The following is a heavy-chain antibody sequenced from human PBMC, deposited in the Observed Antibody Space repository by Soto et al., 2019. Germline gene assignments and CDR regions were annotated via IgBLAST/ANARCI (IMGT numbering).Heavy chain of an antibody. CDR2: ITDTGGDA. D-gene: IGHD6-19*01. CDR1: GLTFGSRA. CDR3: ARAIAVGSTSLDY. J-gene: IGHJ4*02. Sequence: PGGSLRLSCVASGLTFGSRAMSWVRQSPGEGLEWVSTITDTGGDAKYADSVRGRFAISRDNSKNTLYLQMSALRAEDSAIYYCARAIAVGSTSLDYWGLGTRVTVSS. V-gene: IGHV3-23*01.